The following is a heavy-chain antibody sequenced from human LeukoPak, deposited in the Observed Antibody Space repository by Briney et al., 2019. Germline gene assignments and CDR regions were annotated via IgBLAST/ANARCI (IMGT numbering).Heavy chain of an antibody. J-gene: IGHJ4*02. CDR2: ISYGGQNT. Sequence: PGGSLRLYCAASGFTFSDYAMNWVRQAPGKGLQWVTGISYGGQNTFYADSVKGRFTISRGNSKNTLYLQMNSLRAEDTAVYYCAKERDTAMVTIDYWGQGTLVTVSS. CDR3: AKERDTAMVTIDY. V-gene: IGHV3-23*01. CDR1: GFTFSDYA. D-gene: IGHD5-18*01.